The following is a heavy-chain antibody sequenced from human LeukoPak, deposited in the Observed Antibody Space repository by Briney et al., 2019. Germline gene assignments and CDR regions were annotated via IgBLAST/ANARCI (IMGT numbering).Heavy chain of an antibody. V-gene: IGHV3-13*01. CDR1: GFTFSSYD. CDR3: ARVSSYGSGSYYPDYYGMDV. CDR2: IGTAGDT. J-gene: IGHJ6*02. Sequence: PAGGSLRLSCAASGFTFSSYDMHWVRQATGKGLEWVSAIGTAGDTYYPGSVKGRFTISRENAKNSLYLQMNSLRAEDTAVYYCARVSSYGSGSYYPDYYGMDVWGQGTTVTVSS. D-gene: IGHD3-10*01.